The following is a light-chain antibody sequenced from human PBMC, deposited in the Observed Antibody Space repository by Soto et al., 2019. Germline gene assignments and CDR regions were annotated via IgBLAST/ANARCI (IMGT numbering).Light chain of an antibody. CDR2: SAS. CDR1: QSVSVN. Sequence: EVVLTQSPATLSLSPGESATLSCRASQSVSVNFAWYQQKPGQAPRPLIYSASDRAPGIPARFSGRGSGTYFTLTISSLETEYFAVYYCQERNRWPRGTFGGGTKVEIK. J-gene: IGKJ4*01. V-gene: IGKV3-11*01. CDR3: QERNRWPRGT.